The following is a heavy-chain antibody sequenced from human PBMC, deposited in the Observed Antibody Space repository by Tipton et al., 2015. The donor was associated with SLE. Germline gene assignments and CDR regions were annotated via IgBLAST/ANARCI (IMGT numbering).Heavy chain of an antibody. Sequence: TLSLTCTVPGGSISSHYWSWFRQPPGKGLEWIGYIYYSGSTNYNPSLKSRVTISVDTSKNQFSLKLSSVTAADTAVYYCARDLREYGDAHFAYWGQGTLVTVSS. CDR2: IYYSGST. CDR1: GGSISSHY. CDR3: ARDLREYGDAHFAY. D-gene: IGHD4-17*01. J-gene: IGHJ4*02. V-gene: IGHV4-59*11.